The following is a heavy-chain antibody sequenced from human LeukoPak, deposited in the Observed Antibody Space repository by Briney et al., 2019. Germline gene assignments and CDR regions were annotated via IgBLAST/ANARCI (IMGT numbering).Heavy chain of an antibody. CDR2: IYPDDSDT. V-gene: IGHV5-51*01. CDR1: GYRFSAYW. J-gene: IGHJ3*01. Sequence: GESLKISCKGSGYRFSAYWIAWVRQMPGKRLERMGIIYPDDSDTRYSPSSQGQVTISADKSVSTAYLQWSSLKASDTAMYFCARPNITSYYDSRGYDAFDVWGQGTIVTVSS. CDR3: ARPNITSYYDSRGYDAFDV. D-gene: IGHD3-22*01.